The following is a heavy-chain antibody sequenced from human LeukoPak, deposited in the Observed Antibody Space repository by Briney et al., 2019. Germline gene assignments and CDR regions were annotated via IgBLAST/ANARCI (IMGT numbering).Heavy chain of an antibody. CDR2: ISGSGGST. V-gene: IGHV3-23*01. CDR1: GFTFSSYA. J-gene: IGHJ4*02. CDR3: AKDYYYDSSGYYYV. D-gene: IGHD3-22*01. Sequence: GGSLRLSCAASGFTFSSYAMSWVRQAPGKGLEWVSAISGSGGSTYYADSVKGRFTISRDNSKNTLYLQMNSLRAEDTAVYYCAKDYYYDSSGYYYVWGQGTLVTFSS.